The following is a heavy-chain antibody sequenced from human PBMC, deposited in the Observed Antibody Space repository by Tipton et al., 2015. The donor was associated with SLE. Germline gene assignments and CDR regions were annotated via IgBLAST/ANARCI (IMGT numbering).Heavy chain of an antibody. CDR3: ATNPRDDYGDYFAY. V-gene: IGHV3-66*02. D-gene: IGHD4-17*01. J-gene: IGHJ4*02. Sequence: SLRLSCAVSGFSVSNKYMSWVRQAPGKGLEWVSVIYTGGDTFYGDSVKGRFTVSSDNSKNTLYLQMNSLGAEDTAVYYCATNPRDDYGDYFAYWGQGALVTVSS. CDR2: IYTGGDT. CDR1: GFSVSNKY.